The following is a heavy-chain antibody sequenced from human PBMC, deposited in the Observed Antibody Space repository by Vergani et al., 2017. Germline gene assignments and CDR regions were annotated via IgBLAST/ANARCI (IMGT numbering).Heavy chain of an antibody. CDR3: AKDFFSSGWYYFDY. Sequence: QVQLVESGGGVVQPGGSLRLPCAASGFTFSSYGMHWVRQAPGKGLEWVAFIRYDGSNKYYADSVKGRFTISRDNSKNTLYLQMNSLRAEDTAVYYCAKDFFSSGWYYFDYWGQGTLVTVSS. CDR1: GFTFSSYG. V-gene: IGHV3-30*02. J-gene: IGHJ4*02. D-gene: IGHD6-19*01. CDR2: IRYDGSNK.